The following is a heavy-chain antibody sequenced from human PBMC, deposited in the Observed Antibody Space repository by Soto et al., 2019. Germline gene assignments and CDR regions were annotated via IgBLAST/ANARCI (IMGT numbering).Heavy chain of an antibody. D-gene: IGHD2-8*01. CDR3: ARRTWGMDV. Sequence: SETLSLTCAVSGGFIDTTNWWSWVRQPPGKGLEWIGEIFHSGNTYYNPSLASRVTISVDTSKNQFSLNLRSVTAADTAVYYCARRTWGMDVWGQGTTVTVSS. CDR2: IFHSGNT. J-gene: IGHJ6*02. V-gene: IGHV4-4*02. CDR1: GGFIDTTNW.